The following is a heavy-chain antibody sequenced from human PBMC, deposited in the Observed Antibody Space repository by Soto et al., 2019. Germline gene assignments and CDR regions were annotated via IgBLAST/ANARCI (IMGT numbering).Heavy chain of an antibody. CDR2: IYYSGST. CDR3: ARHPQGQVATKMEGRGVDAFDI. J-gene: IGHJ3*02. Sequence: SETLSLTCTVSGGSISSYYWSWIRQPPGKGLEWIGYIYYSGSTNYNPSLKSRVTISVDTSKNQFSLKLSSVTAADTAVYYCARHPQGQVATKMEGRGVDAFDIWGQGTMVTVSS. CDR1: GGSISSYY. D-gene: IGHD5-12*01. V-gene: IGHV4-59*08.